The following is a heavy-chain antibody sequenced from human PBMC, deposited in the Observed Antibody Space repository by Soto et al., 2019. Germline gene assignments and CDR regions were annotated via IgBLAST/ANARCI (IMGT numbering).Heavy chain of an antibody. CDR1: GFSFGSYA. D-gene: IGHD3-3*01. Sequence: GGSLRLSCAGSGFSFGSYALSWVRQAPGKGLEWVSTISGSDGKTFYADAVKGRFSISRDTSQNTLYLQMNSLRADDTAIYYCARWSYLDYWGQGTRVTVSS. V-gene: IGHV3-23*01. J-gene: IGHJ4*02. CDR3: ARWSYLDY. CDR2: ISGSDGKT.